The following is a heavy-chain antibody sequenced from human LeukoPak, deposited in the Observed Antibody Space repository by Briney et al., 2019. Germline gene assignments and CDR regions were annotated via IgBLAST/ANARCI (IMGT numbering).Heavy chain of an antibody. CDR1: GGTFSSYA. CDR2: IIPIFGTA. CDR3: ASGGRDGYIYNWFDP. D-gene: IGHD5-24*01. J-gene: IGHJ5*02. V-gene: IGHV1-69*05. Sequence: ASVKVSCKASGGTFSSYAISWVRQAPGQGLEWMGGIIPIFGTANYAQKFQGRVTITTDESTSTAYMELSSLRSEDTAVYYCASGGRDGYIYNWFDPWGQGTLVTVSS.